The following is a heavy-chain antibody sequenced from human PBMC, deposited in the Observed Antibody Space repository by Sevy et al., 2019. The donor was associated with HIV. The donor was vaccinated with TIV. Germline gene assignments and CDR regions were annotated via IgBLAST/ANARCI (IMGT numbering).Heavy chain of an antibody. CDR3: AREGCTKPHHY. Sequence: GGSLRLSCAASGFTFNIYSMRWVRQTPGKGLEWVATLSFGCGKINHADSVKGRFTMSRDDSKNAVYLQMNNLRVEDTAIYYCAREGCTKPHHYWGQGTLVTVSS. D-gene: IGHD2-8*01. V-gene: IGHV3-23*01. CDR1: GFTFNIYS. CDR2: LSFGCGKI. J-gene: IGHJ4*02.